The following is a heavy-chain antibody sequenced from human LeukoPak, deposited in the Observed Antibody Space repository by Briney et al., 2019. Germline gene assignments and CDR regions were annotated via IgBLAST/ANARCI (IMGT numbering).Heavy chain of an antibody. CDR1: GYTFTSYG. V-gene: IGHV1-18*01. Sequence: ASVKVSCKASGYTFTSYGISWVRQAPGQGLEWMGWISAYNGNTDYAQKLRGRVTMTTDTSTSTAYMELRSLRSDDTAVYYCAIPTLSRYCSGGSCYEHWGQGTLVTVSS. CDR2: ISAYNGNT. CDR3: AIPTLSRYCSGGSCYEH. D-gene: IGHD2-15*01. J-gene: IGHJ1*01.